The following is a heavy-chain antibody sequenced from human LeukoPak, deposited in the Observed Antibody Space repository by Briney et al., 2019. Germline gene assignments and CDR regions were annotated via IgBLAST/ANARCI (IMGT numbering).Heavy chain of an antibody. Sequence: GGSLRLSCAASGFTFDEYAMHWVRQAPGKGLEWVSLISGDGGSTYYADPVKGRFTISRDNSKNSLYLQMNSLRTEDTALYYCAKGPFFGYSSGWYPGYWGQGTLVTVSS. CDR2: ISGDGGST. CDR3: AKGPFFGYSSGWYPGY. V-gene: IGHV3-43*02. J-gene: IGHJ4*02. CDR1: GFTFDEYA. D-gene: IGHD6-19*01.